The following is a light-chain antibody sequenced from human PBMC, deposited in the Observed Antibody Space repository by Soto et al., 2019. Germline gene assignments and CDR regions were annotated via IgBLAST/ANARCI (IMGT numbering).Light chain of an antibody. V-gene: IGKV3-20*01. J-gene: IGKJ1*01. Sequence: IVVAPSPSHLSFSSREKAKVPGRASQSVRNNVAWYQQKPGQAPRLLIYGASSRASGIPDRFSGSGSGTDFTLTISRLEPEDFAMYCCLHHGSSLWTFGQGTKVDI. CDR1: QSVRNN. CDR3: LHHGSSLWT. CDR2: GAS.